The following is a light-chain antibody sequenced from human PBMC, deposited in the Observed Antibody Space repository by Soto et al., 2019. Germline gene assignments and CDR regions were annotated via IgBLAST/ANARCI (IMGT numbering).Light chain of an antibody. CDR2: DDN. Sequence: QSVLTQPPSVSAAPGQKVTISCAASSSKIGGNSVTWYQLLTGTAPKLLIYDDNKRPSEIPARSSGSKSGTSATLGITGFQTGDEADYYCGSWDSSLRADVFGTGTKGTVL. V-gene: IGLV1-51*01. CDR1: SSKIGGNS. CDR3: GSWDSSLRADV. J-gene: IGLJ1*01.